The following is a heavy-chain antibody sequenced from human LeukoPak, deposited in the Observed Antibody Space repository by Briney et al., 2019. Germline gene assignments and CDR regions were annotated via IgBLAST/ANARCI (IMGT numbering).Heavy chain of an antibody. CDR3: ARVVYSGYDNELYYYYGMDV. CDR1: GGSISSYY. Sequence: PSETLSLTCTVSGGSISSYYWSWIRQPPEKGLEWIGYIYYSGSTNYNPSLKSRVTISVDTSKNQFSLKLSSVTAADTAVYYCARVVYSGYDNELYYYYGMDVWGQGTTVTVSS. V-gene: IGHV4-59*01. CDR2: IYYSGST. D-gene: IGHD5-12*01. J-gene: IGHJ6*02.